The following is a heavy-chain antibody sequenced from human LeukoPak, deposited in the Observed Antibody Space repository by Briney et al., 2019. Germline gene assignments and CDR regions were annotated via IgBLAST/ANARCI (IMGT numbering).Heavy chain of an antibody. Sequence: GGSLRLFCAASGFSFITVTMNWVRQAPGKGLEWVSSISSSSYYIYYADSVKGRFTISRDNAKNSLYLQMNSLSAEDTAVYYCARDPSSSSAFDYWGQGTLVTVSS. D-gene: IGHD6-6*01. CDR3: ARDPSSSSAFDY. CDR2: ISSSSYYI. CDR1: GFSFITVT. J-gene: IGHJ4*02. V-gene: IGHV3-21*01.